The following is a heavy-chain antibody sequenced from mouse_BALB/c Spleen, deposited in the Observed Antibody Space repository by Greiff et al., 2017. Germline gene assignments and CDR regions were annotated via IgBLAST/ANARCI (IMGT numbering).Heavy chain of an antibody. CDR2: ISSGGST. Sequence: EVMLVESGGGLVKPGGSLKLSCAASGFTFSSYAMSWVRQTPEKRLEWVASISSGGSTYYPDSVKGRFTISRDNARNILYLQMSSLRSEDTAMYYCARGSYYGNYFPFAYWGQGTLVTVSA. J-gene: IGHJ3*01. CDR1: GFTFSSYA. V-gene: IGHV5-6-5*01. D-gene: IGHD2-10*01. CDR3: ARGSYYGNYFPFAY.